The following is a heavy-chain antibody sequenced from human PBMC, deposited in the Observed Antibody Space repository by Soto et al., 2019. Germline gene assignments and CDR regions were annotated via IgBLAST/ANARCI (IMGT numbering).Heavy chain of an antibody. CDR1: GGSISSYY. V-gene: IGHV4-59*01. Sequence: QVQLQESGPGLVKPSETLSLTCTVSGGSISSYYWSWIRQPPGKGLEWIGYIYYSGSTNYNPSLKSRATISVDTSKNQFSLKLSSVTAADTAVYYWARDFSSGWYGGDWFDPWGQGTLVTVSS. D-gene: IGHD6-19*01. CDR2: IYYSGST. CDR3: ARDFSSGWYGGDWFDP. J-gene: IGHJ5*02.